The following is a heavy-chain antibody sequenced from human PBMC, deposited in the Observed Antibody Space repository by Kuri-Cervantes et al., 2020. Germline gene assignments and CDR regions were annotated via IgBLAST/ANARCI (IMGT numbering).Heavy chain of an antibody. J-gene: IGHJ2*01. CDR2: IYYSGRT. CDR1: AGSISSSDYY. D-gene: IGHD5/OR15-5a*01. V-gene: IGHV4-39*01. CDR3: ARHFYHSASRYFDL. Sequence: SETLSLTCIVSAGSISSSDYYWGWIRQPPGKGLEWIGNIYYSGRTYYNPSLKSRVTTSIDTSKKQISMSLTSVSAADTAVYFCARHFYHSASRYFDLWGRGTLVTVSS.